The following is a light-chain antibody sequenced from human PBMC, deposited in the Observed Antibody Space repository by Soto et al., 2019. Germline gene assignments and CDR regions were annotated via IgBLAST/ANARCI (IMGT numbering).Light chain of an antibody. J-gene: IGKJ4*01. CDR2: DAS. Sequence: DIEMTQSPSTLSSSIGDRFTISGRASQSISTWLAWSQQKPGKAPKLLIYDASSLESGVPSRFSGSGSGTDFTLTISSLEPEDFAVYYCQQRSNWPLTFGGGTKVDIK. CDR1: QSISTW. V-gene: IGKV1-5*01. CDR3: QQRSNWPLT.